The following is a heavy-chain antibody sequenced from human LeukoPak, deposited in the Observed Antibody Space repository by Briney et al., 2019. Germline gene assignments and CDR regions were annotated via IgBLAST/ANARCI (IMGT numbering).Heavy chain of an antibody. CDR2: ISYTGST. J-gene: IGHJ1*01. V-gene: IGHV4-39*01. CDR1: GDSISSSAYF. D-gene: IGHD1-1*01. Sequence: PSETLSLTFTVSGDSISSSAYFWAWIRQPPGKGLEWIASISYTGSTYYSPFLKSRLTISLDTSKNQYSLRLTSVPAADPAVYRCERLSAMVGTFDSWGQGALVTAPS. CDR3: ERLSAMVGTFDS.